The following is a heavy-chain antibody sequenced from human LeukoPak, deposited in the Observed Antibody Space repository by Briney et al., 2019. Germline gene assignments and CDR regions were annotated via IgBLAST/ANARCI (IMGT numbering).Heavy chain of an antibody. CDR1: EVTFRIYW. CDR2: INSDGSST. CDR3: VRRSGDY. D-gene: IGHD3-10*01. J-gene: IGHJ4*02. V-gene: IGHV3-74*01. Sequence: GGSLRLSCTASEVTFRIYWLHWVRQAPGKGLVWVSRINSDGSSTTYADSVKGRFTISRDNAKNTLYLQMNSLTDEDTAVYYCVRRSGDYWGQGTLVTVSS.